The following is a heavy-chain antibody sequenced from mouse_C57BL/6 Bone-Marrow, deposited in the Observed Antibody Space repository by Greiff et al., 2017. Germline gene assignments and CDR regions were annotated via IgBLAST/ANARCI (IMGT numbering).Heavy chain of an antibody. CDR2: IYYSGTF. Sequence: EVKLVESGPGLVKPSQTVFLTCTVTGISITTGNYRWSWIRQFPGNKLEWIGYIYYSGTFTYNPSLTSRTTITRDTPKNQFFLEMNSLTAEDTATYYCAREGYYGPYWYFDVWGTGTTVTVSA. CDR3: AREGYYGPYWYFDV. CDR1: GISITTGNYR. D-gene: IGHD1-2*01. J-gene: IGHJ1*03. V-gene: IGHV3-5*01.